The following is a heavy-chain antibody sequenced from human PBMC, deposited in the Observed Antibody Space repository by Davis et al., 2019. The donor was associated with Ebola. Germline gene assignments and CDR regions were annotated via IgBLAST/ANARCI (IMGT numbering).Heavy chain of an antibody. CDR3: SRGEDGVGPGKY. CDR2: VYHSGST. CDR1: GVSITTSNW. D-gene: IGHD1-26*01. J-gene: IGHJ4*02. Sequence: PSETLSLTCAVSGVSITTSNWWSWVRQLPGKGLEWIGEVYHSGSTNYNPSLKSRVTISLDASKNQFSLLLTSVTAADMAVYYCSRGEDGVGPGKYWGQGTLVTVSS. V-gene: IGHV4-4*02.